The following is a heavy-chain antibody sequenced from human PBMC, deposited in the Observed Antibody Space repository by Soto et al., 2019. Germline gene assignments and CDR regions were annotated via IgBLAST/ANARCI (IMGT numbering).Heavy chain of an antibody. V-gene: IGHV3-21*01. Sequence: EGSLRLSCAASGFTFSSYSMNWVRQAPGKGLEWVSSISSSSSYIYYADSVKGRFTISRDNAKNSLYLQMNSLRAEDTAVYYCARVIRFLEWGVENYGMDVWGQGTTVTVSS. CDR3: ARVIRFLEWGVENYGMDV. CDR2: ISSSSSYI. D-gene: IGHD3-3*01. J-gene: IGHJ6*02. CDR1: GFTFSSYS.